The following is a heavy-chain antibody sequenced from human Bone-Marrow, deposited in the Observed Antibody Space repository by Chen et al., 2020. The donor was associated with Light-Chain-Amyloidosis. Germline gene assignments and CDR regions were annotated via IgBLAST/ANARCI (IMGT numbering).Heavy chain of an antibody. CDR2: FTPSSGGT. V-gene: IGHV1-2*02. CDR1: GYTFSAYY. CDR3: ASDFGRGGNSGSHKL. D-gene: IGHD1-26*01. Sequence: QVHLVQSGPEVRPPGASVRVSCEASGYTFSAYYIHWVRQPPGQGPEWMGWFTPSSGGTRFPQKFQGRITLTTDMSISTVYFELRLLRFDDTAFYYCASDFGRGGNSGSHKLWGQGTQVTVSS. J-gene: IGHJ4*02.